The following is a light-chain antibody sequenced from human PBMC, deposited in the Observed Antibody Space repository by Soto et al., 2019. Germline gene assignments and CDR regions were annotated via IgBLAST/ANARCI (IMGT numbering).Light chain of an antibody. CDR1: QSISSY. Sequence: DIQMTQSPSSLSASVGDRVTITCRASQSISSYLSWYQQKPGKAPKLLIYAASSLPSGVPSRFSGSGSGTDFTLTISSLQPEDSATYYCQQSYSTPSITFGQGTRLEIK. V-gene: IGKV1-39*01. J-gene: IGKJ5*01. CDR2: AAS. CDR3: QQSYSTPSIT.